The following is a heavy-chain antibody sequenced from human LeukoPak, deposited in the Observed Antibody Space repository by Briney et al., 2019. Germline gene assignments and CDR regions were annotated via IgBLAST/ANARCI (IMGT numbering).Heavy chain of an antibody. CDR3: ARGSENYYYGMDV. CDR2: IKQDGSEK. CDR1: GFTFNSYW. J-gene: IGHJ6*04. D-gene: IGHD2/OR15-2a*01. V-gene: IGHV3-7*03. Sequence: GGSLRLSCAAAGFTFNSYWMSWVRQAPGKGLEWVGNIKQDGSEKFYVDSVKGRFSISRDNAKNSLHLQMNSLRAEDTAVYYCARGSENYYYGMDVWGKGTTVTVSS.